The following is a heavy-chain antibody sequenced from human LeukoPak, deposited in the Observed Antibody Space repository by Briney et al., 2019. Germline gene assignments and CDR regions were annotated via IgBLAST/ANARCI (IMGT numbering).Heavy chain of an antibody. CDR1: GGTFSSYA. J-gene: IGHJ4*02. CDR2: IGVYNGRT. CDR3: ARVGTTGRYYVDY. D-gene: IGHD1-26*01. Sequence: WASVKVSCKASGGTFSSYAISWVRQAPGQGLEWIGWIGVYNGRTNYAQKFQGRVTMTTDTSTSTVYMELRSLRSDDTAMYYCARVGTTGRYYVDYWGQGTLVTVSS. V-gene: IGHV1-18*01.